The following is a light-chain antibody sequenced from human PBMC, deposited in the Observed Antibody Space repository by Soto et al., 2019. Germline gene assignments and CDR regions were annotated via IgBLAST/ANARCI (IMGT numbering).Light chain of an antibody. CDR2: AVS. J-gene: IGLJ2*01. CDR1: SSAIGAYNS. Sequence: QSALTHPRSVSGSPGQSVTISCTGTSSAIGAYNSVSWYQQHPGQAPKMLIYAVSKRPSGVPDRFSGSKSGNTASLTISGLKNEDETDYYCCSTAGAYPVFGGGTKVTVL. CDR3: CSTAGAYPV. V-gene: IGLV2-11*01.